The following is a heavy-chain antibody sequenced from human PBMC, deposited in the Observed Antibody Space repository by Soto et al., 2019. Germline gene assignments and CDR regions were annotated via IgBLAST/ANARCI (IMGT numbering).Heavy chain of an antibody. CDR2: IIPIFGTA. D-gene: IGHD3-3*01. Sequence: QVQLVQSGAEVTKPGSSVKVSCKASGGTFSSYAISWVRQAPGQGLEWMGGIIPIFGTANYSQKFQGRVTITADESTRTAYMELSSLRSEETAVYYCARARYYDFWGGYYRHYYYYYGMDVWGQGTTVTVSS. CDR1: GGTFSSYA. V-gene: IGHV1-69*01. J-gene: IGHJ6*02. CDR3: ARARYYDFWGGYYRHYYYYYGMDV.